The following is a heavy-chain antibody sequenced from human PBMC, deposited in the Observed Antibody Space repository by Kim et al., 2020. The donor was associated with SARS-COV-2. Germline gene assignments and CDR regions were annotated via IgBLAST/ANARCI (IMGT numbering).Heavy chain of an antibody. Sequence: TTNYAQMFKGRVSITADESTSTAYMGLSSLRSEDTAVYYCARDPNGVFDHWGQGTLVTVSS. V-gene: IGHV1-69*01. D-gene: IGHD2-8*01. J-gene: IGHJ4*02. CDR3: ARDPNGVFDH. CDR2: TT.